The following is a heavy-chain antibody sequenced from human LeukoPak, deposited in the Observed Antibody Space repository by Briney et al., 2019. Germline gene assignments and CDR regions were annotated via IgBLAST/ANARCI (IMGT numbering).Heavy chain of an antibody. CDR2: ISNSGRTT. CDR3: ARDPDRSGWSTFEY. D-gene: IGHD6-19*01. CDR1: GFTFSDYH. J-gene: IGHJ4*02. V-gene: IGHV3-11*01. Sequence: GGSPRLSCAASGFTFSDYHMSWIRQAPGKGLEWVSYISNSGRTTSYADSMRGRFTISRDNAKNSLDLQMNSLRAEDTAVYYCARDPDRSGWSTFEYWGQGTLVTVSS.